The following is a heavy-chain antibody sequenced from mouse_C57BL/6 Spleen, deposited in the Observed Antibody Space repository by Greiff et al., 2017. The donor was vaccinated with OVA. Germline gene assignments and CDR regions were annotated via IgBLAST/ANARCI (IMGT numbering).Heavy chain of an antibody. CDR2: ISYDGSN. D-gene: IGHD2-4*01. V-gene: IGHV3-6*01. J-gene: IGHJ4*01. CDR1: GYSITSGYY. Sequence: DVQLQESGPGLVKPSQSLSLTCSVTGYSITSGYYWNWIRQFPGNKLEWMGYISYDGSNNYNPSLKNRISITRDTSKNQFFLKLNSVTTEDTATYYCARALYDYDVGAMDYWGQGTSVTVSS. CDR3: ARALYDYDVGAMDY.